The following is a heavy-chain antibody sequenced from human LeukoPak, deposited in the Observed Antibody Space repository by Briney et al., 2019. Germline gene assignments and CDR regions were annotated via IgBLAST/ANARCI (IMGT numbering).Heavy chain of an antibody. CDR1: GGSISSYY. V-gene: IGHV4-59*01. J-gene: IGHJ4*02. D-gene: IGHD6-19*01. Sequence: PSETLSLTCTVSGGSISSYYLSWIRQTPGKGLEWIGCINYSGNTDYSPSLKSRLTISVDTSKNQFSLRLRSVTAADTAVYYCARSSGWSFFDCWGQGSLVTVSS. CDR2: INYSGNT. CDR3: ARSSGWSFFDC.